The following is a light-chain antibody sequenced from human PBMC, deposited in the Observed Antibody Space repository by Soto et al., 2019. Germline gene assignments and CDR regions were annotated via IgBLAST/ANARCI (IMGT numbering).Light chain of an antibody. V-gene: IGKV3-15*01. CDR2: GAS. Sequence: EIVMTQSPATLSVSPGQRATLSCRASQSVSTNLAWYQQKPRQGPRLLIFGASTRAIGIPSRFSGSGSGTDFTVTISSLQSEDFAVYYCQHYNELPLTFGGGTKVEIK. CDR1: QSVSTN. J-gene: IGKJ4*01. CDR3: QHYNELPLT.